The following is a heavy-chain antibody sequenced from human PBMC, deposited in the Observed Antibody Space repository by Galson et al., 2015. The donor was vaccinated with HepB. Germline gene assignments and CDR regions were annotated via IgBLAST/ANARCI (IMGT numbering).Heavy chain of an antibody. CDR2: ISRSSSYI. CDR3: ALPTGYSSSWFVY. J-gene: IGHJ4*02. V-gene: IGHV3-21*01. D-gene: IGHD6-13*01. Sequence: ALRLSCAASGFTFSSYSMNWVRQAPGKGLEWDSSISRSSSYIYYADSVKGRFTISRDNAKNSLYLQMNSLRAEDTAVYYCALPTGYSSSWFVYWGQGTLVTVSS. CDR1: GFTFSSYS.